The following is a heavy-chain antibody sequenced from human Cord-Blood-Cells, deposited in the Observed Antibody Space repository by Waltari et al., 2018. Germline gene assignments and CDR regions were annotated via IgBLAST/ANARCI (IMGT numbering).Heavy chain of an antibody. D-gene: IGHD7-27*01. CDR1: GLTFSSYE. CDR2: SSSSGSTI. V-gene: IGHV3-48*03. Sequence: EVQLVESGGGLVQPGGSLRLSCAASGLTFSSYEMNWVRQAPGKGLEWVSYSSSSGSTIYYADSVTVRLAISRDHANNSLYLQMNSLRADDTAVYYCARALYWGSMDYWGQGTLVTVSS. J-gene: IGHJ4*02. CDR3: ARALYWGSMDY.